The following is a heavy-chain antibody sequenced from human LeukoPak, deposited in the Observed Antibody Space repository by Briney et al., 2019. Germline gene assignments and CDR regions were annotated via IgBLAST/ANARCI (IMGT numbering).Heavy chain of an antibody. J-gene: IGHJ4*02. CDR2: IKQDGSGK. CDR1: GFTFSSNW. V-gene: IGHV3-7*01. CDR3: ATRAWLDY. Sequence: GGSLRLSCAVSGFTFSSNWMTWVRQAPGKGLEWVANIKQDGSGKHYVDSVKGRFTISRDNAQNSVYLQMNSLRAEDTGVYFCATRAWLDYWGQGTPVTVSS.